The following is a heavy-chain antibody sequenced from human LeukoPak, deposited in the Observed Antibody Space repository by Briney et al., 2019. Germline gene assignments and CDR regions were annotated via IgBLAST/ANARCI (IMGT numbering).Heavy chain of an antibody. D-gene: IGHD6-19*01. J-gene: IGHJ1*01. CDR1: GGSISSSRYY. V-gene: IGHV4-39*01. Sequence: PSETLSLTCTVSGGSISSSRYYWGWIRQPPGKGLEWIGSIYYSGSTYYNPSLKSRVTISVDTSKNQFSLKLSSVTAAFTAVYYSASVYSSGWYIEYFQHWRQGTLVTVST. CDR3: ASVYSSGWYIEYFQH. CDR2: IYYSGST.